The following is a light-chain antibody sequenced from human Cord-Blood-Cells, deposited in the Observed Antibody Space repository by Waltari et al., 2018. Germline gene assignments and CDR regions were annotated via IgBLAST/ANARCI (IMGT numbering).Light chain of an antibody. Sequence: EIVLTQSPATLSLSPGDSATLSCRASQSVSSYLAWYQQKPGQAPRLLIYDASNRATGSPARFSGSGSGTDFTLTISSLEPEDFAVYYCQQRSNWPPFTFGPGTKVDIK. CDR3: QQRSNWPPFT. CDR2: DAS. V-gene: IGKV3-11*01. J-gene: IGKJ3*01. CDR1: QSVSSY.